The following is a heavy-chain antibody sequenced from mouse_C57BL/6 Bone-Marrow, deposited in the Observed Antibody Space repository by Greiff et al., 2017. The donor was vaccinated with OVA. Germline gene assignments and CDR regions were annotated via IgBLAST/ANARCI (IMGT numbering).Heavy chain of an antibody. J-gene: IGHJ2*01. V-gene: IGHV14-3*01. Sequence: VQLKESVAELVRPGASVKLSCTASGFNIKNTYMHWVKQRPEQGLEWIGRIDPANGNTKYAPKFQGKATITADPSSNTAYLQLSSLTSEDTAIYYCARGTITTVVAPFDYWGQGTTLTVSS. CDR2: IDPANGNT. CDR3: ARGTITTVVAPFDY. CDR1: GFNIKNTY. D-gene: IGHD1-1*01.